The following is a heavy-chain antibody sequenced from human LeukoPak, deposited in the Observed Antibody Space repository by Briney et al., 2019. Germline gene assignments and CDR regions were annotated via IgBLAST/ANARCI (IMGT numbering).Heavy chain of an antibody. J-gene: IGHJ4*02. Sequence: SETLSLTCTVSGGSISSSSYYWSWLRQPAGKGLEWIGRIYTSGSTNYNPSLKSRVTMSVDTSKNQFSLKLSSVTAADTAVYYCARANYDILTGYYTFDYWGQGTLVTVSS. D-gene: IGHD3-9*01. CDR1: GGSISSSSYY. CDR3: ARANYDILTGYYTFDY. CDR2: IYTSGST. V-gene: IGHV4-61*02.